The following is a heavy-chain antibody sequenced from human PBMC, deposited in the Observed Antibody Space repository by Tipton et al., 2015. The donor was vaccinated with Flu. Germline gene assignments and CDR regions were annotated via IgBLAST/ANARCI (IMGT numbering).Heavy chain of an antibody. Sequence: TLSLTCAVYGGSFSGYYWSWIRQPPGKGLERIGEINHSGSTNYNPSLKSRVTISVDTSKNQFSLKLSSVTAADTAVYYCARERVLRYFDWLPHDAFDIWGQGTMVTVSS. CDR2: INHSGST. J-gene: IGHJ3*02. CDR1: GGSFSGYY. D-gene: IGHD3-9*01. CDR3: ARERVLRYFDWLPHDAFDI. V-gene: IGHV4-34*01.